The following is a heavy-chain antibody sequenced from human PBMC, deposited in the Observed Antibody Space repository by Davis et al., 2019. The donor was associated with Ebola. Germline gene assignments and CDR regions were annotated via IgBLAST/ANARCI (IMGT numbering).Heavy chain of an antibody. CDR2: ISSNGGST. D-gene: IGHD6-6*01. CDR1: GFTFSSYA. V-gene: IGHV3-64D*06. Sequence: GESLKISCSASGFTFSSYAMHWVRQAPGKGLEYVSAISSNGGSTYYADSVKGRFTISRDNSKNTLYLQMSSLRAEDTAVYYCVKDRGSSSSQQTLSKTSWYFDLWGRGTLVTVSS. J-gene: IGHJ2*01. CDR3: VKDRGSSSSQQTLSKTSWYFDL.